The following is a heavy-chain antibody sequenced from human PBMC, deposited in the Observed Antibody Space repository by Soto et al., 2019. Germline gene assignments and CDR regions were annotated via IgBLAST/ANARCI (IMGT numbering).Heavy chain of an antibody. D-gene: IGHD1-26*01. CDR2: IYWNDDK. CDR1: GFSLSTNGVG. CDR3: AREVAIVPRFFDP. Sequence: QITLKESGPTLVKPTETLTLMCTFSGFSLSTNGVGVGWIRQPPGKALEWLALIYWNDDKRYSPSLQSRLTITKDTTKNQVVLTMSNLDPVDTATYHCAREVAIVPRFFDPWGQGILVTVSS. V-gene: IGHV2-5*01. J-gene: IGHJ5*02.